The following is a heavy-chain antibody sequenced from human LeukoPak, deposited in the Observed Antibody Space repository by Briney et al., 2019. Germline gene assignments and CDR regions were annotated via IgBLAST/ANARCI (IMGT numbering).Heavy chain of an antibody. Sequence: ASVKVSCKASGYTSTSYDINWVRQATGQGLEWMGWMNPNSGNTGYAQKFQGRVTMTRNTSISTAYMELSSLRSEDTAVYYCARINKYYYDSSGYFDYWGQGTLVTVSS. CDR1: GYTSTSYD. CDR3: ARINKYYYDSSGYFDY. D-gene: IGHD3-22*01. J-gene: IGHJ4*02. CDR2: MNPNSGNT. V-gene: IGHV1-8*01.